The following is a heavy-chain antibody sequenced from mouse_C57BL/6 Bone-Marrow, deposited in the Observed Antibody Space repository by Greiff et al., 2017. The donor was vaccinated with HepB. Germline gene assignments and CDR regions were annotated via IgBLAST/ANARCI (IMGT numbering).Heavy chain of an antibody. CDR3: AREGYYGSYWYFDV. CDR2: IDPSDSYT. D-gene: IGHD1-1*01. CDR1: GYTFTSYW. J-gene: IGHJ1*03. Sequence: VQLQQPGAELVKPGASVKLSCEASGYTFTSYWMQWVKQRPGQGLEWIGEIDPSDSYTNYNQKFKGKATLTVDTSSSTAYMQLSSLTSEDSAVYYCAREGYYGSYWYFDVWGTGTTVTVSS. V-gene: IGHV1-50*01.